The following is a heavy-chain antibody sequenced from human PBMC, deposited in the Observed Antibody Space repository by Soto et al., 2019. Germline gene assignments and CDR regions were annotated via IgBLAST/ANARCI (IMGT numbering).Heavy chain of an antibody. CDR1: GFTFSGFA. CDR3: AKDPPTAGTTFDY. V-gene: IGHV3-23*01. J-gene: IGHJ4*02. CDR2: INKSGGST. Sequence: PGGSLRLSCAASGFTFSGFAMSWVRQAPGKGLEWVSTINKSGGSTYYADSVKGRFTISRDNSKNMLFLQINGLRAEDTAVYYCAKDPPTAGTTFDYWGRGTLVTVSS. D-gene: IGHD1-1*01.